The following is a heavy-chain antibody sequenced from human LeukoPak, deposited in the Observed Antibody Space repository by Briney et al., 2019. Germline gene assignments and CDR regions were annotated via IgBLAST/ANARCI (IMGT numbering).Heavy chain of an antibody. CDR3: ARVQSIMITFGGVIVDPSYDY. Sequence: SETLSLTCAVYGGSFSGYYWSWIRQPPGKGLEWIGEINHSGSTNYNPSLKSRVTISVDTSKNQFSLKLSSVTAADTAVYYCARVQSIMITFGGVIVDPSYDYWGQGTLVTVSS. CDR1: GGSFSGYY. V-gene: IGHV4-34*01. D-gene: IGHD3-16*02. J-gene: IGHJ4*02. CDR2: INHSGST.